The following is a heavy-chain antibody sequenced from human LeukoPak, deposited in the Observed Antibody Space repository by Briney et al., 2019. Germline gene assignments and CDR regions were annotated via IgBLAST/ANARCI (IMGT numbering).Heavy chain of an antibody. J-gene: IGHJ6*02. V-gene: IGHV1-69*04. CDR2: IIPIFGIA. Sequence: GASVKVSCKASGGTFSSYAISWVRQAPGQGLEWMGRIIPIFGIANYAQKFQGRVTITADKSTSTAYMELSSLRSEDTAVYYCAREGSIAAPTYGTDVWGQGTTVTVSS. D-gene: IGHD6-6*01. CDR1: GGTFSSYA. CDR3: AREGSIAAPTYGTDV.